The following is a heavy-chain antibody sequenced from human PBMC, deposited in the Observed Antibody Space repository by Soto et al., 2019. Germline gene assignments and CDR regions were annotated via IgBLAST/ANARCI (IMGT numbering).Heavy chain of an antibody. V-gene: IGHV4-4*02. CDR3: ARERIWFGESDYYYDY. D-gene: IGHD3-10*01. CDR1: GVSIRNRDW. J-gene: IGHJ4*02. CDR2: ISYTGRT. Sequence: SETLSLTCAVSGVSIRNRDWWSWVRQPPGKGLEWIAEISYTGRTHYNPSLKSRVTISLDTSKSQLSLNLSSVTAADTAVYYCARERIWFGESDYYYDYWGQGALVTVSS.